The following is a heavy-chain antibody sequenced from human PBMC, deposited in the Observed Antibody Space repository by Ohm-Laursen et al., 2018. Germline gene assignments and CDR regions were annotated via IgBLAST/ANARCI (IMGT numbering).Heavy chain of an antibody. CDR1: GFTFGSYW. V-gene: IGHV3-7*01. Sequence: SLRLSCAASGFTFGSYWMNWVRQAPGKGLDWVANIKQDGSEKYYGDAVKGRFTISRDNAKNSLFLQMNSLRAEDTAVYYCARGLSVAEYIFDSWGQGTLVTVSS. CDR2: IKQDGSEK. CDR3: ARGLSVAEYIFDS. J-gene: IGHJ4*02. D-gene: IGHD6-19*01.